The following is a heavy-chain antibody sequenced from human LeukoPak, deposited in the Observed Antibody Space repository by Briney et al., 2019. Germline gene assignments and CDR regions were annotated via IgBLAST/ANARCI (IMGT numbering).Heavy chain of an antibody. CDR2: INSDGSST. Sequence: PGGSLRLSCAASGFAFSSYWMHWVRQVPGKGLVWVSRINSDGSSTNYADSVKGRFTISRDNAKNTLYLQMNSLRAEDTAVYYCAGSPGYDAFDIWGQGTMVTVSS. V-gene: IGHV3-74*01. CDR1: GFAFSSYW. CDR3: AGSPGYDAFDI. J-gene: IGHJ3*02. D-gene: IGHD3-22*01.